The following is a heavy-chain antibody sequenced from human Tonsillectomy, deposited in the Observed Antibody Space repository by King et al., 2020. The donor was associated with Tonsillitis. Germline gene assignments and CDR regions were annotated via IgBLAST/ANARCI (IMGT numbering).Heavy chain of an antibody. D-gene: IGHD6-6*01. CDR1: GGSISSGNYY. CDR2: IYTSGST. Sequence: VQLQEPGPGLVKPSQTLSLTCTVSGGSISSGNYYWSWIRQPAGKGLEWIGRIYTSGSTNYNPSLKSRVTMSVDTSKNQFSLKLSSVTAADTAVYYCARYTSSSFFDYWGQGTLVTVSS. CDR3: ARYTSSSFFDY. V-gene: IGHV4-61*02. J-gene: IGHJ4*02.